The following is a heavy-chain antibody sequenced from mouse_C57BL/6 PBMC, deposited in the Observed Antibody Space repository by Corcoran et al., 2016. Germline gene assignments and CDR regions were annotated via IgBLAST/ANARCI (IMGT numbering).Heavy chain of an antibody. V-gene: IGHV1-26*01. CDR3: LNWVFYFDV. CDR1: GYTFTDYY. CDR2: INPNNGGT. J-gene: IGHJ1*03. Sequence: EVQLQQSGPELVKPGASVKISCKASGYTFTDYYMNWVKQSHGKSLEWIGDINPNNGGTSYNQKFKGKATLTVDKSSSTAYMELRSLTSEDSAVYYCLNWVFYFDVWGTGTTVTVSS. D-gene: IGHD4-1*01.